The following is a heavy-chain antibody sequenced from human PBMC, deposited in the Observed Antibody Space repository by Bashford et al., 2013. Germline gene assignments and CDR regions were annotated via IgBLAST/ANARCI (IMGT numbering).Heavy chain of an antibody. V-gene: IGHV3-74*01. CDR3: ARDFAPVWDDFWSGYSGMDV. J-gene: IGHJ6*02. D-gene: IGHD3-3*01. Sequence: GSLRLSCAASGFMFSSYWMHWVRQVPGKGLVWVSRITSDGSSTSYADSVKGRFTISRDNAKNTLYLQMNSLRAEDTAVYYCARDFAPVWDDFWSGYSGMDVWGQGTTVTVSS. CDR1: GFMFSSYW. CDR2: ITSDGSST.